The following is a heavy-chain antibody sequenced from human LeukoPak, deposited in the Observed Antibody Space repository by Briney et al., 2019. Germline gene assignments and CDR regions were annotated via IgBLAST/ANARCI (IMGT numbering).Heavy chain of an antibody. CDR3: ARGFSH. CDR2: ISHSGST. V-gene: IGHV4-34*01. Sequence: SETLSLTCAVYGGSFNNYYWSWLRQPPGKGLEWIGAISHSGSTNYNPSLKSRVTVSLDTSTNQFSLKLGCVTAADRAVYYWARGFSHWGQGTLVTVFS. J-gene: IGHJ4*02. CDR1: GGSFNNYY.